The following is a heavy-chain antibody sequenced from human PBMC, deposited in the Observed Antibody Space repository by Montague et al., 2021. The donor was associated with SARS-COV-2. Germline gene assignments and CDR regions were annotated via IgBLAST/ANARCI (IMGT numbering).Heavy chain of an antibody. CDR1: GGSISSYY. CDR3: ARGGGDSAGYYYYAMDV. V-gene: IGHV4-59*01. CDR2: IYNNGST. D-gene: IGHD2-21*02. Sequence: SETLSLTCTVSGGSISSYYWSWIRQHPGKGLQWIGYIYNNGSTNCNTSLKSRVTLSIDTSKNQFSLKLTSVTAADTAVYYCARGGGDSAGYYYYAMDVWGQGTTVTVSS. J-gene: IGHJ6*02.